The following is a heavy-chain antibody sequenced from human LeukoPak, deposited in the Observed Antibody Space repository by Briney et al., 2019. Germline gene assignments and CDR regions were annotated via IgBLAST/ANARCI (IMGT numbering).Heavy chain of an antibody. J-gene: IGHJ3*02. V-gene: IGHV3-21*01. D-gene: IGHD3-16*01. Sequence: GGSLRLSCAASGFTFSSYWMNWVRQAPGKGLEWVSSISISGSYINYADSVKGRFTISRDYADNSLYLQMNSLRAEDTAMYYCAGLMTKDAFDIWGQGTMVTVSS. CDR1: GFTFSSYW. CDR2: ISISGSYI. CDR3: AGLMTKDAFDI.